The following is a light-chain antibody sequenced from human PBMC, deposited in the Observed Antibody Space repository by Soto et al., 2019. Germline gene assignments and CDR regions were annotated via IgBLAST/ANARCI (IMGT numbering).Light chain of an antibody. V-gene: IGKV1D-12*01. J-gene: IGKJ5*01. CDR1: QGIRNW. CDR2: AAS. Sequence: DIQMTQSPSSVAASIGDRVTITCRASQGIRNWLAWYQQTPGKAPELLIFAASSMQSGVPSRFSGRGSGTEFTLTIDSLQPEDIATYYCQQYENLPTFGQGTRLEIK. CDR3: QQYENLPT.